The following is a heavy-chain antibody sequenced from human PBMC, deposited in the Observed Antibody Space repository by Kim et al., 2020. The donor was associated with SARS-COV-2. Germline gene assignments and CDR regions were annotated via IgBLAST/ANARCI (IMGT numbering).Heavy chain of an antibody. D-gene: IGHD3-10*01. Sequence: SLRSRVTISVDTAKNQFSLKLSSVTAAATAVYYCARGTTGDGSGSYYKDYWGQGTLVTVSS. J-gene: IGHJ4*02. CDR3: ARGTTGDGSGSYYKDY. V-gene: IGHV4-34*01.